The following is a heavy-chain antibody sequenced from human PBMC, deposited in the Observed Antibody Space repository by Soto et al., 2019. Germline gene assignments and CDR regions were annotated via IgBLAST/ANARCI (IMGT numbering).Heavy chain of an antibody. D-gene: IGHD4-17*01. CDR2: ISSSSYI. J-gene: IGHJ2*01. V-gene: IGHV3-21*01. Sequence: PGGSLRLSCAASGFTFSSYSMNWVRQAPGKGLEWVSSISSSSYIYYADSVKGRFTTSRDNAKNSLYLQMNSLRAEDTAVYYCARDRGVTTVPNYWYFDLWGRGTLVTVSS. CDR3: ARDRGVTTVPNYWYFDL. CDR1: GFTFSSYS.